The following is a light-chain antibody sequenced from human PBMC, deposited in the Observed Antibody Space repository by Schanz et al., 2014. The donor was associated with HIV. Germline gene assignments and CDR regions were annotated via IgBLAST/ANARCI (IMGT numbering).Light chain of an antibody. CDR2: EGS. J-gene: IGLJ1*01. CDR3: CSYAGSTTFYV. CDR1: SSDVGSYTL. V-gene: IGLV2-23*01. Sequence: QSALTQPASVSGSPGQSITISCTGTSSDVGSYTLVSWHQQHPGKAPKLMIYEGSKRPSGVSNRFSGSKSGNTASLTISGLQAEDEADYYCCSYAGSTTFYVFATGTKVTVL.